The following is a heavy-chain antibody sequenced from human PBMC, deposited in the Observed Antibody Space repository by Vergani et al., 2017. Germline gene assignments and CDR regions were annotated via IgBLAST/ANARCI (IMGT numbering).Heavy chain of an antibody. Sequence: QVQLVESGGGVVQPGRSLRLSCAASGFTFSSYAMHWVRQAPGKGLEWVAVISYDGSNKYYADSVKGRFTISRDNSKNTLYLQMNRLRAEDTAVYYCTRERDIVVVVAAGASSDYFDYWGQGTLVTVSS. CDR1: GFTFSSYA. J-gene: IGHJ4*02. V-gene: IGHV3-30*01. D-gene: IGHD2-15*01. CDR3: TRERDIVVVVAAGASSDYFDY. CDR2: ISYDGSNK.